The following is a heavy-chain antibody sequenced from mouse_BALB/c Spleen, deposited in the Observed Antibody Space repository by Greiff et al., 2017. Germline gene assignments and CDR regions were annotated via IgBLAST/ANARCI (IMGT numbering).Heavy chain of an antibody. CDR3: AKNEIYYDYDGGTMDY. V-gene: IGHV2-9*02. CDR2: IWAGGST. D-gene: IGHD2-4*01. Sequence: QVQLQQSGPGLVAPSQSLSITCTVSGFSLTSYGVHWVRQPPGKGLEWLGVIWAGGSTNYNSALMSRLSLSKDNSKSQVFLKMNSLQTDDTTMYYCAKNEIYYDYDGGTMDYWGQGTSVTVSS. CDR1: GFSLTSYG. J-gene: IGHJ4*01.